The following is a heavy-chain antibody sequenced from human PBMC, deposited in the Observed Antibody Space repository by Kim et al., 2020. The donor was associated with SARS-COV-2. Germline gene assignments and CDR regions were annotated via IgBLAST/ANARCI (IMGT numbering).Heavy chain of an antibody. CDR3: TTDDPSVLMVYAVWVDY. V-gene: IGHV3-15*01. Sequence: VKGRFTSSRDDSKNTLYRQMNSLKTEDTAVYYCTTDDPSVLMVYAVWVDYWGQGTLVTVSS. D-gene: IGHD2-8*01. J-gene: IGHJ4*02.